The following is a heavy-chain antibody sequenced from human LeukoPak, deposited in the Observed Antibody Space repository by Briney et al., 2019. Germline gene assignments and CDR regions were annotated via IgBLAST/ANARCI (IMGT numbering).Heavy chain of an antibody. V-gene: IGHV4-4*02. Sequence: SGTQSLTCAGSGGSISSSNWWSWVRQPPGKGLEWIGEIYHSGSTNYNPSLKSRVTISVDKSKNQFSLKLSSVTAADTAVYYCAREGPKTGVADVRYFDYWGQGTLVTVSS. D-gene: IGHD2-15*01. CDR3: AREGPKTGVADVRYFDY. J-gene: IGHJ4*02. CDR2: IYHSGST. CDR1: GGSISSSNW.